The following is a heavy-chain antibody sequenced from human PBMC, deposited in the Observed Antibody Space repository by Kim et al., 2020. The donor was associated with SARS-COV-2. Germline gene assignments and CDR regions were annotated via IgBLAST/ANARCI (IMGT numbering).Heavy chain of an antibody. CDR2: IKSDGSSK. Sequence: GGSLRLSCAASEFTFSNYWMHWVRQMPGQGLEWVSRIKSDGSSKDYADSVKGRFRITRHNAWNKMYLEMNGLRVEDTSVYYCARELKIDPSSPRQYDALDMWGEGKMVTVSS. V-gene: IGHV3-74*01. J-gene: IGHJ3*02. D-gene: IGHD4-4*01. CDR3: ARELKIDPSSPRQYDALDM. CDR1: EFTFSNYW.